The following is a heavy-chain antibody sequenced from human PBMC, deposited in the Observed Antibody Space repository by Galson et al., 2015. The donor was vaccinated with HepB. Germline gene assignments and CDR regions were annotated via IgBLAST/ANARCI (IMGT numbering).Heavy chain of an antibody. V-gene: IGHV3-23*01. CDR2: ISGSGGST. CDR3: ARDLLPTYTAMARYYYYGMDV. D-gene: IGHD5-18*01. CDR1: GFTFSSYT. J-gene: IGHJ6*02. Sequence: SLRLSCAASGFTFSSYTMSWVRQAPGKGLEWVSAISGSGGSTFYADSVKGRFTISRDNSKNAQYLQMNSLRAEDTAVYYCARDLLPTYTAMARYYYYGMDVWGQGTTVTVSS.